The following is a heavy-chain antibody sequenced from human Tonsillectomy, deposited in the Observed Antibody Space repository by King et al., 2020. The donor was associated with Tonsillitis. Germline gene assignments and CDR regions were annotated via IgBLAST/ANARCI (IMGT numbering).Heavy chain of an antibody. CDR3: GRPPNTVSFMRIQPPWYFDL. J-gene: IGHJ2*01. D-gene: IGHD5-18*01. CDR1: GGSISSTSYY. V-gene: IGHV4-39*01. CDR2: IYYSGST. Sequence: QLQESGPGLVKPSETLSLTCTVSGGSISSTSYYWGWIRQPPGKGLGWIGSIYYSGSTYYNPSLKSRVTISVDTSKNQFSLTLSSVTAADTAVYYGGRPPNTVSFMRIQPPWYFDLWGRGTLVTVSS.